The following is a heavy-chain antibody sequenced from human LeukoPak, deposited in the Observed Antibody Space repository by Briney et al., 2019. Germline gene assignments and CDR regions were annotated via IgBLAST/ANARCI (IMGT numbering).Heavy chain of an antibody. J-gene: IGHJ4*02. V-gene: IGHV3-21*01. CDR2: ISSSSSYI. Sequence: GGSLRLSCAASGFTFSSYSMNWVRQAPGKGLEWVSSISSSSSYIYYADSVKGRFTISRDNAKNSLYLQMNSLRAEDTAVYYCASQPTKYCSSTSCQVAYWGQGTLVTVSS. CDR3: ASQPTKYCSSTSCQVAY. CDR1: GFTFSSYS. D-gene: IGHD2-2*01.